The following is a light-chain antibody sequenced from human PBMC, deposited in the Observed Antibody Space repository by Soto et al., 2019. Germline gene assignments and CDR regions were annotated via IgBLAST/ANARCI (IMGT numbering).Light chain of an antibody. Sequence: EIVLTQSPATLSLSPGVRATLSCRASQSVSSYLAWYQQKPGQAPRLLIYDASNRATGIPARFSGSGSGTDFTLTISSLEPEDFAVYYCHQRSNWPRTFGQGTKLEIK. CDR1: QSVSSY. J-gene: IGKJ2*01. V-gene: IGKV3-11*01. CDR3: HQRSNWPRT. CDR2: DAS.